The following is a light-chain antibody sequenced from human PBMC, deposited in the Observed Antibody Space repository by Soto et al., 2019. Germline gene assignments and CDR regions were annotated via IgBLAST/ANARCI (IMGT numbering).Light chain of an antibody. CDR2: GAS. J-gene: IGKJ1*01. V-gene: IGKV3-20*01. CDR1: QSVNRF. Sequence: EIVLTQSPGTLSLSPGERVTLSCRASQSVNRFVAWFQQKPGQVPRLLIYGASNRATGIPDRFSGSGSETDFTLTITRLEPEDFAVYYCHHYVGSPWAFGQGTKVENK. CDR3: HHYVGSPWA.